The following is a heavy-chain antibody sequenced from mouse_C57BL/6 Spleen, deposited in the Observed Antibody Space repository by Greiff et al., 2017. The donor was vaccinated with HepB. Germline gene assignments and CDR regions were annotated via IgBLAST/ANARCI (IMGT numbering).Heavy chain of an antibody. CDR1: GFTFSDYY. J-gene: IGHJ2*01. V-gene: IGHV5-16*01. CDR2: INYDGSST. D-gene: IGHD1-1*02. CDR3: ARVGGSWFDY. Sequence: EVNLVESEGGLVQPGSSMKLSCTASGFTFSDYYMAWVRQVPEKGLEWVANINYDGSSTYYLDSLKSRFIISRDNAKNILYLQMSSLKSEDTATYYCARVGGSWFDYWGQGTTLTVSS.